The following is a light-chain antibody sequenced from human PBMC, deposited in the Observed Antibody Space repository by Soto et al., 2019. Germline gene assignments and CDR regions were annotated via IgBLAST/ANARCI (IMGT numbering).Light chain of an antibody. CDR3: QHYNSYSEA. Sequence: DIQITQSPASWSVSVVDIVTITCRASQDITRWLAWYQQKPGKAPKLLIYGASSLQSGVPSRFSGSGSETEFTLTISSLQPDDFATYYCQHYNSYSEAFGQGTKVDIK. CDR2: GAS. CDR1: QDITRW. J-gene: IGKJ1*01. V-gene: IGKV1D-16*01.